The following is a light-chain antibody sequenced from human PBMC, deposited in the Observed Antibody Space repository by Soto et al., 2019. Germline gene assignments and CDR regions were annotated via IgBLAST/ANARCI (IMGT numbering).Light chain of an antibody. CDR1: SNDIGHYDL. Sequence: QSALTQPASVSGSPGQSITISCTGTSNDIGHYDLVSWFQHHPGKAPQVIIYQVTKRPSGVSDRISGSKSGTSASLAISGLRSEDEADYYCASWDDSLSVGVFGGGTKVTVL. CDR3: ASWDDSLSVGV. V-gene: IGLV2-14*02. J-gene: IGLJ3*02. CDR2: QVT.